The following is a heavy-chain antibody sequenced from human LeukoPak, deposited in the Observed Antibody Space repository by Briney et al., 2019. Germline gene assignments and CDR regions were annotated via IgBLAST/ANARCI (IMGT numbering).Heavy chain of an antibody. CDR2: IKQDGSEK. Sequence: GGSLRLSCAAAGFSFSSYWMSWVRQAPGKGLEWVANIKQDGSEKYYVDSVKGRFTISRDNAKNSLYLQMNSLRADDTAVYYCAKCVDKDRFENYFDCWGQGTLVTVSS. CDR3: AKCVDKDRFENYFDC. D-gene: IGHD3-16*01. CDR1: GFSFSSYW. J-gene: IGHJ4*02. V-gene: IGHV3-7*05.